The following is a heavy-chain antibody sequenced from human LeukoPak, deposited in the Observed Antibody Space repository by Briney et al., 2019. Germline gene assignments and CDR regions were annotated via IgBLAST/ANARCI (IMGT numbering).Heavy chain of an antibody. V-gene: IGHV1-18*01. CDR2: ISAYNGNT. Sequence: ASEKVSCKASGYTFTSYGISWVRQAPGQGLEWMGWISAYNGNTNYAQKLQGRVTMTTDTSTSTAYMELRSLRSDDTAVYYCAREKYCSSTSCYHFDYWGQGTLVTVSS. D-gene: IGHD2-2*01. J-gene: IGHJ4*02. CDR1: GYTFTSYG. CDR3: AREKYCSSTSCYHFDY.